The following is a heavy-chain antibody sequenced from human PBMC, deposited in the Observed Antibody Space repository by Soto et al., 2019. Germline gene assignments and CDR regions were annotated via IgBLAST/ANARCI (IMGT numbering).Heavy chain of an antibody. CDR2: INPATGAA. D-gene: IGHD3-3*01. V-gene: IGHV1-2*02. Sequence: QLHLVQSGAVVKKPGASVTVSCSASGYPVPAYYMHWVRQAPGRGLEWMGGINPATGAAKYTQTFRGGVTMTRDTSTGTVFMELRGLASEDTAVFYCARGGGVGVAGSAAFDMWGQGTLVTVSS. CDR1: GYPVPAYY. CDR3: ARGGGVGVAGSAAFDM. J-gene: IGHJ3*02.